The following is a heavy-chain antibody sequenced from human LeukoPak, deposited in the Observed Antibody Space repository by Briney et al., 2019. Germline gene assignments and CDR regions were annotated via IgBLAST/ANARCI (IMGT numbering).Heavy chain of an antibody. Sequence: GGSLRLSCAACGFSFSSYWLTWVRQAPGKGLEWVANIKQDGSEKYYVDSVKGRFTISRDNAKNSLYLQMNSLRVEDTAVYYCARDGYLRGVDYWGQGTLVTVSS. D-gene: IGHD3-10*01. CDR2: IKQDGSEK. CDR1: GFSFSSYW. V-gene: IGHV3-7*01. J-gene: IGHJ4*02. CDR3: ARDGYLRGVDY.